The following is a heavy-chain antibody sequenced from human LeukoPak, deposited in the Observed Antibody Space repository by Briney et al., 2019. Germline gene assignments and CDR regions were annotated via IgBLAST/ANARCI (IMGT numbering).Heavy chain of an antibody. J-gene: IGHJ5*02. CDR3: IRMPSGSPDWFDP. Sequence: SETLSLTCTVSGGTLTRSRYYWGWIRQPPGKGLEWVVGSMFYSGITQYNPPLKRRVTISVDTSKNQFSLRLTSVTAADTAVYYCIRMPSGSPDWFDPWGQGTLVIVSS. CDR1: GGTLTRSRYY. CDR2: MFYSGIT. D-gene: IGHD2-2*01. V-gene: IGHV4-39*07.